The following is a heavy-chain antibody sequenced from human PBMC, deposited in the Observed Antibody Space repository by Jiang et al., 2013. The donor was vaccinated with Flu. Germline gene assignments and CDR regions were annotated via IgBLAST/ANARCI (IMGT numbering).Heavy chain of an antibody. J-gene: IGHJ2*01. CDR3: AKGIGNTEPWYFDP. Sequence: QLLESGGGLVQPGGSLRLSCVASGFIFSSYAMGWVRQAPGKGLEWVSVIMGSGDSAYYADSVKDRFTISRDNSKNTLFLQTNSLRVDDTAVYYCAKGIGNTEPWYFDPWGRGTLVTVS. V-gene: IGHV3-23*01. D-gene: IGHD1-14*01. CDR1: GFIFSSYA. CDR2: IMGSGDSA.